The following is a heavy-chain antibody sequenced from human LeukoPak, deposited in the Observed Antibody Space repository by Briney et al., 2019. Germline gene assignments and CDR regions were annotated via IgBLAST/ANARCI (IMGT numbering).Heavy chain of an antibody. V-gene: IGHV1-18*04. Sequence: ASVKVSCKASGYTFTSYGISWVRQAPGQGLEWMGGISAYNGNTNYAQKLQGRVTMTTDTYTNTSDMELRSLRSEDAAVYYCAREPVGAYYGSGSYYTHFDYWGQGTLVTVSS. D-gene: IGHD3-10*01. CDR1: GYTFTSYG. CDR2: ISAYNGNT. CDR3: AREPVGAYYGSGSYYTHFDY. J-gene: IGHJ4*02.